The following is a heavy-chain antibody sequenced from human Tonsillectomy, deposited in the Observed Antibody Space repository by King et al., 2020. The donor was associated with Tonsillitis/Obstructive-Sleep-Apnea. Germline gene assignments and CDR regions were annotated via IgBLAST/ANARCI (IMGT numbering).Heavy chain of an antibody. Sequence: TLKESGPALVKPTQTLTLTCTFSGFSLSTSGMCVSWIRQPPGKALEWLALLDWDDDKYYSTSLKTRLTISKDTSKNQVVLTMTNMDPVDTATYYCARMAGVENYYYYYMDVWGKGTTVTVSS. J-gene: IGHJ6*03. CDR3: ARMAGVENYYYYYMDV. D-gene: IGHD3-3*01. V-gene: IGHV2-70*01. CDR2: LDWDDDK. CDR1: GFSLSTSGMC.